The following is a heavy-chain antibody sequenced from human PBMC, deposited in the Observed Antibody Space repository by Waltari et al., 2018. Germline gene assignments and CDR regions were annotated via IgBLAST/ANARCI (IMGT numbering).Heavy chain of an antibody. Sequence: QVQLQESGPGLVKPSETLSLTCAVSGYSISSGYYWGWIRQPPGKGREWIGRIYHSGRTKDNPSRKSRVTIAVDTSKNQFSLKLSAGTAADTAVYYCARQGPYSSGWYAWFDPWGQGTLVTVSS. J-gene: IGHJ5*02. CDR1: GYSISSGYY. CDR2: IYHSGRT. CDR3: ARQGPYSSGWYAWFDP. D-gene: IGHD6-19*01. V-gene: IGHV4-38-2*01.